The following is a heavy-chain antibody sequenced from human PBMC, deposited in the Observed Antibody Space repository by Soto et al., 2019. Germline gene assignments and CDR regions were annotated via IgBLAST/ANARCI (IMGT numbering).Heavy chain of an antibody. CDR1: GLTFRSYW. J-gene: IGHJ6*02. Sequence: GESLRLSCAASGLTFRSYWMHWVRQAPGKGLVWVSRINSDGSSTSYADSVKGRFTISRDNAKNTLYLQMNSLRAEDTAVYYCARDPYYDFRRRYYSNGIDFRGQ. CDR2: INSDGSST. D-gene: IGHD3-3*01. CDR3: ARDPYYDFRRRYYSNGIDF. V-gene: IGHV3-74*01.